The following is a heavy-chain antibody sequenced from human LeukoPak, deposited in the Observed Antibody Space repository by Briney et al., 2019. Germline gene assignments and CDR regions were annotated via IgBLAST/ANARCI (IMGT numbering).Heavy chain of an antibody. CDR3: AKGYCSGGSCGFDY. CDR2: ISAHDGST. CDR1: GFTFSNYA. Sequence: GGYLRLSCAASGFTFSNYAMNWVRQAPGKGLQWVSAISAHDGSTYYADSVKGRFTISRDNSKNTLYLQMNSLRAEDTAVYYCAKGYCSGGSCGFDYWGQGTLATVSS. D-gene: IGHD2-15*01. V-gene: IGHV3-23*01. J-gene: IGHJ4*02.